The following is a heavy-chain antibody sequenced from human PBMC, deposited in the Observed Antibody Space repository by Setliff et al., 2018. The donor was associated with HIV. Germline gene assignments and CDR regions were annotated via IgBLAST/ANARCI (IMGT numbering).Heavy chain of an antibody. CDR2: ISWDGIKT. CDR1: GFMFNDYG. J-gene: IGHJ4*02. CDR3: ARDHYLGLDY. V-gene: IGHV3-20*04. D-gene: IGHD7-27*01. Sequence: PGGSLRLSCVGSGFMFNDYGMSWVRQAPGKGLEWVAGISWDGIKTTYGDSVRGRFTISRDNVEKSVHLQMNRLRNEDTARYYCARDHYLGLDYWGQGSLVTVSS.